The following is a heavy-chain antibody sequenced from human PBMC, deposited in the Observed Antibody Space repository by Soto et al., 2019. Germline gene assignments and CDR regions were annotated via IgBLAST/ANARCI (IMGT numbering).Heavy chain of an antibody. CDR2: INPNGGDT. V-gene: IGHV1-46*01. CDR3: ARGHGSGGFLFYLDD. D-gene: IGHD2-15*01. Sequence: ASVQVSCKASGYPYTSYHVHWVRQAPGQGLEWMGIINPNGGDTNYAQKFQGRVTMTRDTSTSTVYMELSSLRSEDTALYYCARGHGSGGFLFYLDDWGQGTLVTVS. CDR1: GYPYTSYH. J-gene: IGHJ4*02.